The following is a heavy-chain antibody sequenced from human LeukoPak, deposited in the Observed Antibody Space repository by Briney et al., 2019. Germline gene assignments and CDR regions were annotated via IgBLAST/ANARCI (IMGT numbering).Heavy chain of an antibody. CDR1: GYSFTNYW. D-gene: IGHD1-26*01. CDR3: ARRVHRVGSYSSHADH. Sequence: GESLKISCKGSGYSFTNYWIGWVRQMPGKGLEWMGIIYPGDPDTTYSPSFQGQVTISADKSISTAYLQWSSLKASDTAMYYCARRVHRVGSYSSHADHWGQGTLVTVSS. J-gene: IGHJ1*01. V-gene: IGHV5-51*01. CDR2: IYPGDPDT.